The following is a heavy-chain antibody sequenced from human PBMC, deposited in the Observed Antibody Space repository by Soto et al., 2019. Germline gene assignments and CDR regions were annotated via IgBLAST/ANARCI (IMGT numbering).Heavy chain of an antibody. CDR3: ARNVDTAMVTDAFDI. J-gene: IGHJ3*02. V-gene: IGHV3-21*01. CDR1: GFTFSSYS. D-gene: IGHD5-18*01. Sequence: GFTFSSYSMNWVRQAPGKGLEWVSSISSSSYIYYADSVKGRFTISRDNAKNSLYLQMNSLRAEDTAVYYCARNVDTAMVTDAFDIWGQGTMVTVSS. CDR2: ISSSSYI.